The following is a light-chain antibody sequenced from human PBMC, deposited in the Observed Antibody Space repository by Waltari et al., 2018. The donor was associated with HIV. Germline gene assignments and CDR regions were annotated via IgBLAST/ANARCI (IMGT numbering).Light chain of an antibody. V-gene: IGLV2-14*03. CDR1: NSDIGGHNS. J-gene: IGLJ1*01. CDR3: KSSTSRSTPCV. CDR2: DVS. Sequence: QSALTQPASVSGSPGQSITISCTGTNSDIGGHNSVAWYQHHPGKAPQLIIYDVSNRPSVVSNRFSGSKSGNTASLTISGLQAEDEADYYCKSSTSRSTPCVFGSGTKVTVL.